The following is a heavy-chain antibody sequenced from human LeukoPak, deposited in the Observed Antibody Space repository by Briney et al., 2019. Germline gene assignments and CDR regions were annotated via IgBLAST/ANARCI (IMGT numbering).Heavy chain of an antibody. CDR2: IYYSGST. CDR1: GGSISSSSYY. Sequence: SETLSLTCTVSGGSISSSSYYWGWIRQPPGKGLEWTGSIYYSGSTYYNPSLKSRVTISVDTSKNQFSLKLSSVTAADTAVYYCARLAVVAAFDIWGQGTMVTVSS. D-gene: IGHD2-2*01. V-gene: IGHV4-39*01. CDR3: ARLAVVAAFDI. J-gene: IGHJ3*02.